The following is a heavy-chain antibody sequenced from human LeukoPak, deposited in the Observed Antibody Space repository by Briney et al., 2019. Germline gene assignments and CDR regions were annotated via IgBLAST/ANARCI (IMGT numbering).Heavy chain of an antibody. CDR1: GNSINCYY. CDR3: ARGDGNYCSSTSCYIGWFDP. Sequence: SETLSLSCTFSGNSINCYYCSGLRKPPGKVQGWVGIFYYSCTTNYNPSLKSRVTISVDTSKNHFSLKLSSVTAADTAVYYCARGDGNYCSSTSCYIGWFDPWGQGTLVTVSS. J-gene: IGHJ5*02. D-gene: IGHD2-2*02. CDR2: FYYSCTT. V-gene: IGHV4-59*13.